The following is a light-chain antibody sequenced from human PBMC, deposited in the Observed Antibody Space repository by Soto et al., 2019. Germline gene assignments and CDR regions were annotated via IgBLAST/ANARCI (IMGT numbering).Light chain of an antibody. CDR1: SSDVGSYNL. V-gene: IGLV2-23*01. J-gene: IGLJ2*01. Sequence: QSALTQPASVSGSPGQSITISCTGTSSDVGSYNLVSWYQQHPGKAPKLMIYEGSKRPSGVSNRFSGSKSGNTASLTISGLWAEGGVYHFCVCYAVGSTLLVLGAGT. CDR2: EGS. CDR3: VCYAVGSTLLV.